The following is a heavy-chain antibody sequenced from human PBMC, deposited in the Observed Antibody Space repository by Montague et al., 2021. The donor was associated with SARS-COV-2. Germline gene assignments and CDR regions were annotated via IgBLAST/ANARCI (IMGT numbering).Heavy chain of an antibody. V-gene: IGHV3-30-3*01. J-gene: IGHJ1*01. Sequence: SLRLSCAASGFTFSSYAMHWVRQAPGKGLEWVAVISYAEYNKYYSHSLKDQFTISRDNSKDTLYLQMDSLRPDDTAVYYCASDAYGDHVGFFHHWGQGSLVTVSS. D-gene: IGHD4-17*01. CDR3: ASDAYGDHVGFFHH. CDR2: ISYAEYNK. CDR1: GFTFSSYA.